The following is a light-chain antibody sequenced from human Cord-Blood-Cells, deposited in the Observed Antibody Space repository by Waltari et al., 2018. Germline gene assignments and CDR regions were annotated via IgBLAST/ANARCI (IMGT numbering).Light chain of an antibody. V-gene: IGLV3-1*01. CDR1: QLGDKY. CDR2: QDS. J-gene: IGLJ3*02. CDR3: RAWDSSTVWV. Sequence: SYELTQPPSVSWPPAQTASITRSGDQLGDKYACWYQQKPGQSPVPVIYQDSKRPSGFRERFSGSNSGNTATLTISGTQAMDEADCYCRAWDSSTVWVFGGGTKLTVL.